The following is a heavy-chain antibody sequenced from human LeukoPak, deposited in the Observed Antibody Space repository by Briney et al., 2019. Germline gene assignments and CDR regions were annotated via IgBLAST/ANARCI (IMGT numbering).Heavy chain of an antibody. CDR2: IYYSGTT. CDR3: ARDATHNSGWIGP. Sequence: NPSETLSLTCTVSGASVNTGSYYWSWLRQPPGKGLEWIGNIYYSGTTNYNPSLKSRVTMSVDTSKNQFSLKLSSVTAADTAVYYCARDATHNSGWIGPWGQGTLVTVSS. V-gene: IGHV4-61*01. CDR1: GASVNTGSYY. D-gene: IGHD6-19*01. J-gene: IGHJ5*02.